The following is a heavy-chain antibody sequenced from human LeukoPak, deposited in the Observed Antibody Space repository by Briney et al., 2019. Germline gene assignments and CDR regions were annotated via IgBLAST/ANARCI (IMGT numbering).Heavy chain of an antibody. CDR1: GGSFSGYY. CDR2: TYYRVTP. V-gene: IGHV4-59*12. CDR3: ARTTEGYCSSASCFGFSYSYYMDV. Sequence: KPSETLSLTCAVYGGSFSGYYWSWLRHPPGKGLGWIGYTYYRVTPHYNPSPKSQVTMSVDMSTRQISLKLSSVTAADTAVYYCARTTEGYCSSASCFGFSYSYYMDVWGKGTTVTISS. D-gene: IGHD2-2*01. J-gene: IGHJ6*03.